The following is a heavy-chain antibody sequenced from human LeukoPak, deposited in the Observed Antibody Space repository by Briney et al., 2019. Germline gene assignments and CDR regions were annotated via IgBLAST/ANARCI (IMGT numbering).Heavy chain of an antibody. CDR3: ARLPYTMVWGVDDAFDI. CDR1: GYTFTGYY. J-gene: IGHJ3*02. CDR2: INPNSGGT. V-gene: IGHV1-2*02. D-gene: IGHD3-10*01. Sequence: ASVKVSCKASGYTFTGYYMHWVRQAPGQGLEWMGWINPNSGGTNYAQKLQGRVTMTRDTSISTAYMELSRLRSDDTAVYYCARLPYTMVWGVDDAFDIWGQGTMVTVSS.